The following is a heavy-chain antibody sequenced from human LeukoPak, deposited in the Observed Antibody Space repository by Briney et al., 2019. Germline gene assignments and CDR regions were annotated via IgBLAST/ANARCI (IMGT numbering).Heavy chain of an antibody. Sequence: ASVKVSCKASGYTFTSYDINWVRQATGQGLEWMGWMSPNSGDTGYAQKFQGRVTMTSDSSISTAYMELSSLRSEDAAIYYCVRTPPNWGFDYWGQGTLVTVSS. CDR2: MSPNSGDT. J-gene: IGHJ4*02. D-gene: IGHD7-27*01. CDR3: VRTPPNWGFDY. CDR1: GYTFTSYD. V-gene: IGHV1-8*01.